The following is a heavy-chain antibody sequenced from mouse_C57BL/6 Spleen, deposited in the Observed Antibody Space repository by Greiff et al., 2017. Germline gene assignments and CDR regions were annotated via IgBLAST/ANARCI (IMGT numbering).Heavy chain of an antibody. CDR3: ARPYDGSSYWYFDV. D-gene: IGHD1-1*01. CDR1: GYTFTDYY. CDR2: IFPGSGST. Sequence: VKLLESGPELVKPGASVKISCKASGYTFTDYYINWVKQRPGQGLEWIGWIFPGSGSTYYNEKFKGKATLTVDKSSSTAYMLLSSLTSEDSAVYFCARPYDGSSYWYFDVWGTGTTVTVSS. J-gene: IGHJ1*03. V-gene: IGHV1-75*01.